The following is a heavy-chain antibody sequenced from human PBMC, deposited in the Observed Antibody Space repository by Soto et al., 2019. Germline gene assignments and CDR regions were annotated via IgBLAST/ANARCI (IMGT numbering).Heavy chain of an antibody. J-gene: IGHJ3*02. CDR1: GGSISSGDYY. V-gene: IGHV4-30-4*01. CDR2: IYYSGST. CDR3: ARAGGYYDSSGYSNDAFDI. Sequence: PSETLSLTCTVSGGSISSGDYYWSWIRQPPGKGLEWIGYIYYSGSTYYNPSLKSRVTISVDTSKNQFFLKLSSVTAADTAVYYCARAGGYYDSSGYSNDAFDIWGQGTMVTVSS. D-gene: IGHD3-22*01.